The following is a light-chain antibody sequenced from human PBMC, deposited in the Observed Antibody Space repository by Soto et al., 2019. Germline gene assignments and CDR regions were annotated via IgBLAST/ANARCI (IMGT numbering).Light chain of an antibody. J-gene: IGKJ1*01. CDR2: AAS. Sequence: DIQMTQSPSSLSASVGDRVTITCRASQGISNYLAWYQQKPGKVPKLLIYAASTLQSGVPSRFSGSGSGTDFTLTSSSLQPEDVATYYCHKYNSDLRPFGQRSKVQI. CDR1: QGISNY. CDR3: HKYNSDLRP. V-gene: IGKV1-27*01.